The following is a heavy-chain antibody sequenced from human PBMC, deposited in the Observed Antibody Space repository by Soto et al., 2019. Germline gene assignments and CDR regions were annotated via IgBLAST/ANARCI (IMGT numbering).Heavy chain of an antibody. D-gene: IGHD2-21*01. CDR1: GGPISSGVYY. CDR2: IYHSGST. Sequence: PSETLSLTCTVSGGPISSGVYYWSWIRQAPGKGLEWIGYIYHSGSTYYSPSLKSQSTISADTSKNQFSLKLSSVTAADTAVYYCARAMNLASSYNWLDPWGQGTLVTVSS. J-gene: IGHJ5*02. CDR3: ARAMNLASSYNWLDP. V-gene: IGHV4-30-4*01.